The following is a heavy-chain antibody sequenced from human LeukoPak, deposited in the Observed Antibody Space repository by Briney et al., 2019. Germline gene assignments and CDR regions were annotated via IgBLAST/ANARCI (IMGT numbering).Heavy chain of an antibody. Sequence: GGSLRLSCAASGFTFSSYWMSWVRQAPGKGLEWVANIKQDGSEKYYVDSVKGRFTISRDNAKNSLYLQMNSLRAEDTAVYYCAKDRGPAAMWQQFDPWGQGTLVTVSS. CDR1: GFTFSSYW. CDR2: IKQDGSEK. D-gene: IGHD2-2*01. V-gene: IGHV3-7*03. CDR3: AKDRGPAAMWQQFDP. J-gene: IGHJ5*02.